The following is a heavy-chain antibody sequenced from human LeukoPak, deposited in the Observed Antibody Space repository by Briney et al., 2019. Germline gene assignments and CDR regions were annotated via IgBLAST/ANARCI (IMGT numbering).Heavy chain of an antibody. J-gene: IGHJ5*01. CDR1: GFTFSSYA. D-gene: IGHD2-2*01. CDR3: AKDRHAPGRYCSSTSCFPFDS. Sequence: PGGFLRLSCVVSGFTFSSYAMSWVRQAPGKGLEWVSGISGSGGSTYYADSVKGRFTISRDNTKNTLYLQMNSLRAEDTAVYYCAKDRHAPGRYCSSTSCFPFDSWGQGTLVTVSS. CDR2: ISGSGGST. V-gene: IGHV3-23*01.